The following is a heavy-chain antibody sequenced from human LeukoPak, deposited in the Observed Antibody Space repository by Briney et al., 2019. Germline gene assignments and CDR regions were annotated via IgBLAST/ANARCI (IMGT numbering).Heavy chain of an antibody. Sequence: GGSLRLSCAASGFTFSSFEMNWVRRAPGKGLEWVSYISSSGSSIYYADSVKGRFTISRDNAKNSLYLQMNSLRAEDTAVYYCARDLGDSVSRRYFDYWGQGTLVTVSS. CDR3: ARDLGDSVSRRYFDY. V-gene: IGHV3-48*03. D-gene: IGHD1-26*01. J-gene: IGHJ4*02. CDR1: GFTFSSFE. CDR2: ISSSGSSI.